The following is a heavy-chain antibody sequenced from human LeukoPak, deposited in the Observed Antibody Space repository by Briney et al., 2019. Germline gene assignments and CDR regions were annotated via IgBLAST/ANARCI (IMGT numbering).Heavy chain of an antibody. V-gene: IGHV4-4*07. D-gene: IGHD2-21*01. CDR3: AREAYCGGDCYPYYFDY. Sequence: SETLSLTCTVSGGSISSYYWSWIRQPAGKGLEWIGRIYTSGSTNYNPSLKSRVTMSADTSKNQFSLKLSSVTAADTAVYYCAREAYCGGDCYPYYFDYWGQGTLVTVSS. CDR2: IYTSGST. CDR1: GGSISSYY. J-gene: IGHJ4*02.